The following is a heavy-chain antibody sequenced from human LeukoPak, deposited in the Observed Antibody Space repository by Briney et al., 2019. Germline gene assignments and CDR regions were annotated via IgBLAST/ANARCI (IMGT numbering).Heavy chain of an antibody. Sequence: ATVKVSCKASGYTFTGYYMHWVRQAPGQGLEWMGWINPNSGGTNYAQKFQGRVTMTRDTSLSTAYMELSRLRSDDTAVYYCAREWNIYSSWRYYYDYYMDVWGKGTTVTVSS. J-gene: IGHJ6*03. V-gene: IGHV1-2*02. CDR2: INPNSGGT. CDR3: AREWNIYSSWRYYYDYYMDV. CDR1: GYTFTGYY. D-gene: IGHD6-13*01.